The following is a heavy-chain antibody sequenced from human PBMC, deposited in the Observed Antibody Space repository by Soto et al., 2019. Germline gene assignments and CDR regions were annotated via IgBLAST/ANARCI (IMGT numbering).Heavy chain of an antibody. V-gene: IGHV3-48*02. CDR3: ARDRYSSSWYPYYYYYGMDV. CDR2: ISSSSSTI. J-gene: IGHJ6*02. D-gene: IGHD6-13*01. Sequence: GGALRLSCAASGFAFSSYSMNWFRQAPGKGLEWVSYISSSSSTIYYADSVKGRFTISRDNAKNSLYLQMNSLRDEDTAVYHCARDRYSSSWYPYYYYYGMDVWGQGTTVTVSS. CDR1: GFAFSSYS.